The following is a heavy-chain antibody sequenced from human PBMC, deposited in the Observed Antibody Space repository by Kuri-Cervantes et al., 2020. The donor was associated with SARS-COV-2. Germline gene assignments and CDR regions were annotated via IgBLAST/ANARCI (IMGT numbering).Heavy chain of an antibody. CDR3: ARGPRYYDSSGYLGIFDP. D-gene: IGHD3-22*01. V-gene: IGHV4-4*07. J-gene: IGHJ5*02. CDR2: IYTSGTT. Sequence: SETLSLTVTVLGSSISSYHCSWTRKPDGKGLEWIGRIYTSGTTNYNPSLKSGVTMSVDTSKNQFSLKLSSVTAADTAVYYFARGPRYYDSSGYLGIFDPWGQGTLVTVSS. CDR1: GSSISSYH.